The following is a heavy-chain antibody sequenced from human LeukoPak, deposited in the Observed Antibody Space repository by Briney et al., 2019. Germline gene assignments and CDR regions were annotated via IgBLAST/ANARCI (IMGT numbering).Heavy chain of an antibody. Sequence: GGSLRLSCAASGFTFSSYWMHWVRQAPGEGLVWVSRINSDGSSTSYADSVKGRFTISRDKAKNTLYLQMNSLRAEDTAVYYCARVARTTGYFDYWGQGTLVTVSS. CDR2: INSDGSST. CDR1: GFTFSSYW. J-gene: IGHJ4*02. V-gene: IGHV3-74*01. D-gene: IGHD4-17*01. CDR3: ARVARTTGYFDY.